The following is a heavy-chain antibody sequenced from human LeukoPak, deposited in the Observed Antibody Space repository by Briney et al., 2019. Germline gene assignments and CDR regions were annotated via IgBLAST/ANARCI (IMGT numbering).Heavy chain of an antibody. CDR3: ARDGPTYYDFWSGSPPPKFDP. CDR2: INHSGST. D-gene: IGHD3-3*01. Sequence: SETLSLTCAVYGGSFSGYYWSWIRQPPGKGLEWIGEINHSGSTNYNPSLKSRVTISVDTSKNQFSLKLSSVTAADTAVYYWARDGPTYYDFWSGSPPPKFDPWGQGNLVTVSS. J-gene: IGHJ5*02. CDR1: GGSFSGYY. V-gene: IGHV4-34*01.